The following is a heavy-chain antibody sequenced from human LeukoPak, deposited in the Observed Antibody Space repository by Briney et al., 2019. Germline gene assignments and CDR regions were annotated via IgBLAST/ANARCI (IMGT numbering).Heavy chain of an antibody. D-gene: IGHD3-22*01. CDR2: IYPGDSDT. CDR1: GYSFTSYW. Sequence: KPGESLKISCKGSGYSFTSYWIGWVRQMPGKGLEWMGIIYPGDSDTRYSPSFQGRVTISADKSISTAYLQWSSLKASDTAMYYCARWSHDSSGRFDYWGQGTLVTVSS. V-gene: IGHV5-51*03. CDR3: ARWSHDSSGRFDY. J-gene: IGHJ4*02.